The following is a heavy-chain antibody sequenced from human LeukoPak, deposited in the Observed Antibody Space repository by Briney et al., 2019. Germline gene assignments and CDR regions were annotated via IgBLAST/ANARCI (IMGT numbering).Heavy chain of an antibody. J-gene: IGHJ4*02. CDR3: ARHLSQGDGTKRGFYY. D-gene: IGHD5-24*01. Sequence: PSETLSLTCTVSGGSISSRPYDWGWIRQPPGKGLEYIGSISYSGSTYYNPSLRSRVTISVDTSSNQFSLKLRSVTAADTAVYYCARHLSQGDGTKRGFYYWGQGTLVTVSS. CDR2: ISYSGST. CDR1: GGSISSRPYD. V-gene: IGHV4-39*01.